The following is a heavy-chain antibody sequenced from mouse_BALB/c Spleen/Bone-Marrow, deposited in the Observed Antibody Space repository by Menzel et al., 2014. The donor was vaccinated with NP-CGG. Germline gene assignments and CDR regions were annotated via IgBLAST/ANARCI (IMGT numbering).Heavy chain of an antibody. Sequence: VMLVESGPGLVQPSQSLSITCTVSGFSLTSYGVHWVRQSPGEGLEWLGVIWSGGSTDYNAAFISRLSISKDNSKSQVFFKMNSLQADDTAIYYCARRDAMDYWGQGTSVTVSS. CDR3: ARRDAMDY. CDR1: GFSLTSYG. J-gene: IGHJ4*01. CDR2: IWSGGST. V-gene: IGHV2-4-1*01.